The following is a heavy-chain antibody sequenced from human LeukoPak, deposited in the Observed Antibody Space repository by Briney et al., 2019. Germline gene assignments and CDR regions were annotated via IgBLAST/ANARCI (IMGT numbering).Heavy chain of an antibody. J-gene: IGHJ4*02. CDR3: ARSRSRDSSSTSCYSYGLDY. CDR1: GYTFTGYY. CDR2: INPNSGGT. D-gene: IGHD2-2*01. V-gene: IGHV1-2*02. Sequence: ASVKVSCKASGYTFTGYYMHWVRQAPGQGFEWMGWINPNSGGTNYAQKFQGRVTMTRDTSISTAYMELSRLRSDDTAVYYCARSRSRDSSSTSCYSYGLDYWGQGTLVTVSS.